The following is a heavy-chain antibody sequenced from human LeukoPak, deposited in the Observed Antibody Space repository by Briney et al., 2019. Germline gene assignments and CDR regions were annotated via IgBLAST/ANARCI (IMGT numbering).Heavy chain of an antibody. Sequence: ASLNVSCKASGYTFTGYYMHWVRQAPGQGLEWMGWINPNSGDTNYAQKFQGRVTMTRDTSISTAYMDLSRLRSDDTAVYYCAREGVIKSFDFWGQGTLVTVSS. V-gene: IGHV1-2*02. J-gene: IGHJ4*02. CDR3: AREGVIKSFDF. CDR1: GYTFTGYY. D-gene: IGHD3-3*01. CDR2: INPNSGDT.